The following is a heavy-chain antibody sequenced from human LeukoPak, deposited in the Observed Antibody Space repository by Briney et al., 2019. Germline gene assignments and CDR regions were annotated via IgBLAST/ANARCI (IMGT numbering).Heavy chain of an antibody. CDR1: GYSISSGYY. V-gene: IGHV4-61*03. J-gene: IGHJ4*02. CDR2: IYYSGSS. Sequence: SETLSLTCTVSGYSISSGYYWSWIRQPPGKGLEWIGYIYYSGSSNYNPSLKSRVALSVDTSKNHFSLKLSSVTAADTAVYYCARVDYYGSGSLPYWGQGTLVTVSS. CDR3: ARVDYYGSGSLPY. D-gene: IGHD3-10*01.